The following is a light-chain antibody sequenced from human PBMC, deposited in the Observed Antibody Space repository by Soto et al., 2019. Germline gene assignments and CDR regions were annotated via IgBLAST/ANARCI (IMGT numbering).Light chain of an antibody. Sequence: QPVLTQPPSASGTPGQRVTISCSGSNSNIGSNIVSWYQQLPGTAPKLLIYINSQRPSGVPDRFSGSKSGTSASLAISGLQSEDEADYYCAAWDDSLNGWVFGGGTKVTVL. J-gene: IGLJ3*02. CDR2: INS. CDR3: AAWDDSLNGWV. V-gene: IGLV1-44*01. CDR1: NSNIGSNI.